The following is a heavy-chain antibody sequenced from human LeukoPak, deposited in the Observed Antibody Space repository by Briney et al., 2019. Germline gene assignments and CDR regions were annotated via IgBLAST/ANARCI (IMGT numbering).Heavy chain of an antibody. J-gene: IGHJ6*02. V-gene: IGHV4-34*01. CDR1: GGSFSGYY. CDR2: INHSGST. D-gene: IGHD3-3*01. CDR3: ARGGTIFGVVIIHSYYYYGMDV. Sequence: PSETLSLTRAVYGGSFSGYYWSWIRQPPGKGLEWIGEINHSGSTNYNPSLKSRVTISVDTSKNQFSLKLSSVTAADTAVYYCARGGTIFGVVIIHSYYYYGMDVWGQGTTVTVSS.